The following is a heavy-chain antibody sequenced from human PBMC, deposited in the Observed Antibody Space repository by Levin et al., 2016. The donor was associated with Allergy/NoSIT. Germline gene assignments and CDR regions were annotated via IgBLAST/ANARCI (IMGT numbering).Heavy chain of an antibody. J-gene: IGHJ6*02. CDR2: IIPIFGTA. D-gene: IGHD2-2*01. V-gene: IGHV1-69*01. CDR3: ARGLGYCSSTSCRQTPDYYGMDV. Sequence: WVRQAPGQGLEWMGGIIPIFGTANYAQKFQGRVTITADESTSTAYMELSSLRSEDTAVYYCARGLGYCSSTSCRQTPDYYGMDVWGQGTTVTVSS.